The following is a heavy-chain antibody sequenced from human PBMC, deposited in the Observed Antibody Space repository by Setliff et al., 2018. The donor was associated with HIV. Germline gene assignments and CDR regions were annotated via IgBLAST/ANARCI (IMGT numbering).Heavy chain of an antibody. CDR2: IYPGDSDA. J-gene: IGHJ4*02. V-gene: IGHV5-51*01. CDR3: ARRASKASLDY. Sequence: GESLKISCKGSGYTFTSYWIGWVRQMPGKGLEWMGIIYPGDSDARYSPSFQGRVTISADKSINTAYLQWSSLQASDTAMYYCARRASKASLDYWGQGTLVTVSS. CDR1: GYTFTSYW.